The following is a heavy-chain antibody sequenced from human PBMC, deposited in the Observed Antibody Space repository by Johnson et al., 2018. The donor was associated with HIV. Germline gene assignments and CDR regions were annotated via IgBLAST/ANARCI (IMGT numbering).Heavy chain of an antibody. CDR1: GFTFSSYG. V-gene: IGHV3-30*02. Sequence: VQLVEFGGGVVQPGRSLRLSCAASGFTFSSYGMHWVRQAPGKGLEWVAFIRYDGSNKYYADSVKGRFTISRDNSKNTLYLQMNSLRAEDTAVYYCAKDFGYPRPRDAFDIWGQGTMVTVSS. CDR3: AKDFGYPRPRDAFDI. J-gene: IGHJ3*02. D-gene: IGHD5-12*01. CDR2: IRYDGSNK.